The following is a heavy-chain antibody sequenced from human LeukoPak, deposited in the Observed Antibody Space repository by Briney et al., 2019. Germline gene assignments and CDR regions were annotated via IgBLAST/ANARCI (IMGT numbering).Heavy chain of an antibody. Sequence: GSLRLSCAASGFTFSSYWMSWVRQAPGKGLEWIEEINHSGSTNYNPSLKSRVTISVDTSKNQFSLKLSSVTAADTAVYYCARGVRSGYYLGVGFDYWGQGTLVTVSS. D-gene: IGHD3-22*01. V-gene: IGHV4-34*01. J-gene: IGHJ4*02. CDR2: INHSGST. CDR1: GFTFSSYW. CDR3: ARGVRSGYYLGVGFDY.